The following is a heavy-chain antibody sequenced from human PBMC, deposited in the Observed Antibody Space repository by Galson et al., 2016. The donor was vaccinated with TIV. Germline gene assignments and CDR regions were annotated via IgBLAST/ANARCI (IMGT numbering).Heavy chain of an antibody. V-gene: IGHV1-8*01. CDR2: MNPNSGNT. J-gene: IGHJ4*02. D-gene: IGHD2-8*01. Sequence: SVKVSCKAFDYSFTSYDVNWVRQATGQGLEWLGWMNPNSGNTGYAVKFRGRVSMTRDNSINTAYLELSSLRSEDTAVYYCARGGHNGRGGNDLWGQGTLVTVSS. CDR3: ARGGHNGRGGNDL. CDR1: DYSFTSYD.